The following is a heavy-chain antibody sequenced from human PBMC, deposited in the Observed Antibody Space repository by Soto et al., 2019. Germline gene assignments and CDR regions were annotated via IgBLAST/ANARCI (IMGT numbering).Heavy chain of an antibody. Sequence: SETLSLTCPVYGGSLSGFYWGWIRQPPGKGRHWITEINLSGRTNSNPSLKSRVTISLDTPKNQFSLKLSSLTAANTALYHCASLISSATFDYWGHGTLVTVYS. J-gene: IGHJ4*01. CDR2: INLSGRT. CDR1: GGSLSGFY. D-gene: IGHD1-26*01. V-gene: IGHV4-34*01. CDR3: ASLISSATFDY.